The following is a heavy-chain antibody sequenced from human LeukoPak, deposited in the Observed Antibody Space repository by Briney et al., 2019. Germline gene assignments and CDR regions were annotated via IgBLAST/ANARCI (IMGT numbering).Heavy chain of an antibody. J-gene: IGHJ4*02. D-gene: IGHD6-13*01. CDR3: ASEIAAAGIFDY. CDR2: ISSSGNTI. Sequence: PGGSLRLSCAASGFTFSSYGMSWVRQAPGKGLEWVSYISSSGNTIYYADSVKGRFTISRDNAKNSLYLQMNSLRAEDTAVYYCASEIAAAGIFDYWGQGTLVTVSS. V-gene: IGHV3-48*04. CDR1: GFTFSSYG.